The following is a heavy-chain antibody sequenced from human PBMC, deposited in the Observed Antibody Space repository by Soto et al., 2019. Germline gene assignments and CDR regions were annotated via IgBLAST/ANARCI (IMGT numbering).Heavy chain of an antibody. CDR1: GGTFSSYA. Sequence: QVQLVQSGAEVKKPGSSVKVSCKASGGTFSSYAISWVRQAPGQGLEWMGGIIPIFGTANYAQKFQGRDTITAEESTSTAYMELSSLSSEDTAVYYCAGGGSSDTRYYYYGTDVWGQGTTVTVSS. J-gene: IGHJ6*02. D-gene: IGHD2-2*01. CDR3: AGGGSSDTRYYYYGTDV. CDR2: IIPIFGTA. V-gene: IGHV1-69*01.